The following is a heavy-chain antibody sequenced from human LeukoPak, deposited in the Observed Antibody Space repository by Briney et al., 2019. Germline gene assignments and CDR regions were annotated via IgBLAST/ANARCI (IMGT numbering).Heavy chain of an antibody. Sequence: ASVKVSCKASGYTFTGYYMHWVRQAPGQGLEWMGWINPNSGGTNYAQKFQGRVTMTRDTSISTAYMELSRLRSDDTAVYYCARTYDQASHRGDDYFDYWGQGNLVTVSS. V-gene: IGHV1-2*02. D-gene: IGHD5-12*01. CDR2: INPNSGGT. J-gene: IGHJ4*02. CDR1: GYTFTGYY. CDR3: ARTYDQASHRGDDYFDY.